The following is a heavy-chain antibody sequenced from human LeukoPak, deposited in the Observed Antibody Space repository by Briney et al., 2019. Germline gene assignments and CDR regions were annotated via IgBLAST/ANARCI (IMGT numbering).Heavy chain of an antibody. Sequence: PGGSLRLSCAASVFTLTIHWMHCVPHVPGEGLACISRIRGNGGETNYTDYVRGRYTPSTDNAKNLLYLQMDSLRAEDTAVYYCGRDAVLGSGSIDYWGHGVLVAVSS. CDR1: VFTLTIHW. CDR2: IRGNGGET. CDR3: GRDAVLGSGSIDY. V-gene: IGHV3-74*01. D-gene: IGHD3-10*01. J-gene: IGHJ4*01.